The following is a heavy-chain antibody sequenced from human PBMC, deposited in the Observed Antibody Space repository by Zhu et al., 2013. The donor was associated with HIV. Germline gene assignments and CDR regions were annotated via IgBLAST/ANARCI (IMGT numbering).Heavy chain of an antibody. CDR1: GYTFTGHY. CDR3: ARDERALDV. CDR2: FSPYGGAT. V-gene: IGHV1-2*02. Sequence: QVQLVQSGREVKKPGASVKVSCKASGYTFTGHYIHWVRQAPGQGLEWMGWFSPYGGATNYAQKFQGRVSMTGDTTIHTAYMQLNRLIYDDTAVYYCARDERALDVWGQGTMVTVSS. J-gene: IGHJ3*01. D-gene: IGHD6-25*01.